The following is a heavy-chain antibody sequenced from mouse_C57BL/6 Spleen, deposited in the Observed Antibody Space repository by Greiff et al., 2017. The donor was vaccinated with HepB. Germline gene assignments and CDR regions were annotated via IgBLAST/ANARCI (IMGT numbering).Heavy chain of an antibody. D-gene: IGHD1-1*01. CDR1: GYAFTNYL. Sequence: QVQLKQSGAELVRPGTSVKVSCKASGYAFTNYLIEWVKQRPGQGLEWIGVINPGSGGTNYNEKFKGKATLTADKSSSTAYMQLSSLTSEDSAVYFCARSPYYGSSSFDYWGQGTTLTVSS. CDR2: INPGSGGT. J-gene: IGHJ2*01. CDR3: ARSPYYGSSSFDY. V-gene: IGHV1-54*01.